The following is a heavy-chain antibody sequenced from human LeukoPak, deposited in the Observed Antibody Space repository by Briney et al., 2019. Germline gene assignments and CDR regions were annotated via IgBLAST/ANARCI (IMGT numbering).Heavy chain of an antibody. CDR1: GFTFSSYG. J-gene: IGHJ4*02. D-gene: IGHD6-19*01. CDR2: ISYDGSNK. CDR3: ASAIAVAGTGFDY. Sequence: GGSLRLSCAASGFTFSSYGMHWVRQAPGRGLEGVAVISYDGSNKYYADSVKGRFTISRDNSKNTLYLQMNSLRAEDTAVYYCASAIAVAGTGFDYWGQGTLDTVSS. V-gene: IGHV3-30*03.